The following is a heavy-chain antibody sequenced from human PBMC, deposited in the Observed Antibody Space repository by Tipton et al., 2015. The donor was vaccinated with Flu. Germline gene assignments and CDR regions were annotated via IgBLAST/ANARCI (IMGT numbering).Heavy chain of an antibody. D-gene: IGHD3-10*02. V-gene: IGHV4-4*07. Sequence: TLSLTCSISGGSISSSYWSWIRQPAGKGLEWIGRMYSTGNTNYSPSLKSRVTLSLDTSTNQFSLRLSSVTAADTAVYYCARLSYYDVDLKNFYFDYWGQGALVTVSS. CDR1: GGSISSSY. J-gene: IGHJ4*02. CDR3: ARLSYYDVDLKNFYFDY. CDR2: MYSTGNT.